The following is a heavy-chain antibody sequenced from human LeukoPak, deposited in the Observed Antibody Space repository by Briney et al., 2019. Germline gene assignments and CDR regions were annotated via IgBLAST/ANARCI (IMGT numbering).Heavy chain of an antibody. Sequence: GSLRLSCAASGFTVSSSYISWVRQAPGKGLEWVSAIYSGGTTYYADSVRGRFTISRDNSKNTLYLLMNSLRAEDTAMYHCARQTGESTNFDNWGQGTLVTVSS. D-gene: IGHD2-2*01. V-gene: IGHV3-53*01. CDR2: IYSGGTT. CDR3: ARQTGESTNFDN. J-gene: IGHJ4*02. CDR1: GFTVSSSY.